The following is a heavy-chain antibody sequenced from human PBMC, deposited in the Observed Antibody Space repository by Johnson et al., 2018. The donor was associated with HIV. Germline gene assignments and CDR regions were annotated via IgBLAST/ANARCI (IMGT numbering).Heavy chain of an antibody. J-gene: IGHJ3*02. D-gene: IGHD3-22*01. CDR1: GFTFDDYG. CDR3: AKERGYDSSGYNRWYVPDAFDI. CDR2: ISGSGSST. V-gene: IGHV3-23*04. Sequence: VQLVESGGGLVKPGGSLRLSCAASGFTFDDYGMSWVRQAPGKGLEWVSTISGSGSSTHYADSVKGRFTISRDNSRNTMYLQMNSLRAEDTAVYYCAKERGYDSSGYNRWYVPDAFDIWGQGTMVTVSS.